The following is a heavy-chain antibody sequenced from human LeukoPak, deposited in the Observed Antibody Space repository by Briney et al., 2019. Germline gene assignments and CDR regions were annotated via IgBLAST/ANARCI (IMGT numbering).Heavy chain of an antibody. D-gene: IGHD1-26*01. CDR2: ISYDGSNK. V-gene: IGHV3-33*08. J-gene: IGHJ4*02. CDR3: ARDRPTNREQFYEY. CDR1: GFTFSSYG. Sequence: GGSLRLSCAASGFTFSSYGMHWVRQAPGKGRERVAVISYDGSNKFYADSVKGRFTFSRDKSKTTLYLQMNSLSAEYTAVYYCARDRPTNREQFYEYWGQGTLVTVSS.